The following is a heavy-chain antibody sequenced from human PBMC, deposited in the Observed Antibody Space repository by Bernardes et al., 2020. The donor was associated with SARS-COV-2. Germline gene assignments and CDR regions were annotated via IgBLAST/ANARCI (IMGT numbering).Heavy chain of an antibody. CDR2: IYPGNSDT. CDR1: GYSFSSYW. D-gene: IGHD2-21*01. Sequence: GESLKISCKGSGYSFSSYWIGWVRQVPGRGLEWMAIIYPGNSDTRYSPSFQGQVTISRDNSEDTLFLQMNSLRSDDTAVYYCTRGGNIVAPSIDVLRFYYWGQGTLVSVSS. CDR3: TRGGNIVAPSIDVLRFYY. J-gene: IGHJ4*02. V-gene: IGHV5-51*01.